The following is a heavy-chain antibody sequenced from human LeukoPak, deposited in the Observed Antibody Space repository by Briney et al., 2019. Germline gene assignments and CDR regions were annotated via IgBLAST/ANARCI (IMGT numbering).Heavy chain of an antibody. CDR2: ISSSSSYL. CDR3: ARHCSRGSCYDY. V-gene: IGHV3-21*01. D-gene: IGHD2-15*01. CDR1: GFNFSSYR. Sequence: NPGGCLRLSCAASGFNFSSYRVNSVRQAPGKGLEWVSSISSSSSYLYYADSVKGRFTISSDNAKNSLYLQLNTVKAEDTDVYYCARHCSRGSCYDYRGQGALVTVSS. J-gene: IGHJ4*02.